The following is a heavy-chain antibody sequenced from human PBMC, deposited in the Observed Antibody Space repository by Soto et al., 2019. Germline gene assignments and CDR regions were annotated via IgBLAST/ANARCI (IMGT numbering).Heavy chain of an antibody. CDR2: INPSGGST. J-gene: IGHJ6*03. V-gene: IGHV1-46*03. D-gene: IGHD6-13*01. CDR3: ARPSIAAAPAYMDV. CDR1: GYTFTSYY. Sequence: ASVKVSCKASGYTFTSYYMHWVRQAPGQGLECMGIINPSGGSTSYAQKFQGRVTMTRDTSTSTVYMELSSLRSEDTAVYYCARPSIAAAPAYMDVCGKETTVTVYS.